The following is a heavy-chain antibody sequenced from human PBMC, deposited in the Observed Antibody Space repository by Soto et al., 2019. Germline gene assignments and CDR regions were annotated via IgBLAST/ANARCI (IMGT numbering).Heavy chain of an antibody. CDR2: INAGNGNT. J-gene: IGHJ4*02. Sequence: ASVKVSCKASGYTFTSYAMHWVRQAPGQRLEWMGWINAGNGNTKYSQKFQGRVTITRDTSASTAYMELSSLRSEDTAVYYCARDRGGGGSRPLDYWGQGTLVTVSS. D-gene: IGHD2-15*01. CDR1: GYTFTSYA. V-gene: IGHV1-3*01. CDR3: ARDRGGGGSRPLDY.